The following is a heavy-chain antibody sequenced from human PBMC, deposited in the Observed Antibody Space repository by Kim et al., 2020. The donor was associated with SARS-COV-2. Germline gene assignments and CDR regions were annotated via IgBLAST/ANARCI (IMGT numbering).Heavy chain of an antibody. V-gene: IGHV1-69*13. J-gene: IGHJ5*02. CDR1: GGTFSSYA. D-gene: IGHD5-12*01. Sequence: SVKVSCKASGGTFSSYAISWVRQAPGQGLEWMGGIIPIFGTANYAQKFQGRVTITADESTSTAYMELSSLRSEDTAVYYCARDHGYSPKFDPWGQGTLVTVSS. CDR3: ARDHGYSPKFDP. CDR2: IIPIFGTA.